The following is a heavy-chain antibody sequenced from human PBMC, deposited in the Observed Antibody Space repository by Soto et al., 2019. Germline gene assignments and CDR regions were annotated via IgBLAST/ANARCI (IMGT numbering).Heavy chain of an antibody. J-gene: IGHJ4*02. CDR2: INHSGST. CDR1: GGSFSGYY. Sequence: SETLSLTCAVYGGSFSGYYWSWIRQPPGKGLEWIGEINHSGSTNYNPSLKSRVTISVDTSKNQFSLKLSSVTAADTAVYYCARIITRRFDYWGQGTLVTVSS. V-gene: IGHV4-34*01. D-gene: IGHD3-22*01. CDR3: ARIITRRFDY.